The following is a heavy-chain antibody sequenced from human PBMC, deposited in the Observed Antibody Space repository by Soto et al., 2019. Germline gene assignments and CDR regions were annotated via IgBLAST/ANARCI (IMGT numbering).Heavy chain of an antibody. D-gene: IGHD3-9*01. V-gene: IGHV1-3*01. CDR2: INAGNGNT. CDR1: GYTFTSYA. J-gene: IGHJ6*02. Sequence: QVQLVQSGAEVKKPGASVKVSCKASGYTFTSYAMHWVCQAPGQRLEWMGWINAGNGNTKYSQKFQGRVTITRDTSASTAYMELSSLRSEDTAVYYCARMYYDILTGYGMDVWGQGTTVTVSS. CDR3: ARMYYDILTGYGMDV.